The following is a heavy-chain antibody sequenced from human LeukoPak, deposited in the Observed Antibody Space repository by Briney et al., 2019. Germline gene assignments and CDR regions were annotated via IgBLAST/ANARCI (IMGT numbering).Heavy chain of an antibody. Sequence: SETLSLTCTVSGGSISSSSYYWGWIRQPPGKGLEWIGSIYYSGSTYYNPSLKSRVTISADTSKNQSSLKLSSVTAADTAVYYCARYSSGWYRNFDYWGQGTLVTVSS. CDR2: IYYSGST. CDR1: GGSISSSSYY. J-gene: IGHJ4*02. V-gene: IGHV4-39*07. D-gene: IGHD6-19*01. CDR3: ARYSSGWYRNFDY.